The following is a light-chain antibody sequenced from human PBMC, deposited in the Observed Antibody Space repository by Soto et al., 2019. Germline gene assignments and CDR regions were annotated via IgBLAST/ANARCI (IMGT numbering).Light chain of an antibody. CDR3: QQYGSSPPYT. J-gene: IGKJ2*01. Sequence: EIVLTQTPGTLSLSLGETVTLSCRASQSVRSNYLAWYQHIPGQAPRLLIYGASSRATGVPDRFSGSGSGTDFTLTISRLEPEDFAVYYCQQYGSSPPYTFGQGTKLEIK. V-gene: IGKV3-20*01. CDR1: QSVRSNY. CDR2: GAS.